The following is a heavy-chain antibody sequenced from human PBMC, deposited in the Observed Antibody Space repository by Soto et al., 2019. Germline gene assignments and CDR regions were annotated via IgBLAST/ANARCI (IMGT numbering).Heavy chain of an antibody. V-gene: IGHV4-34*01. CDR2: INHSGST. Sequence: QVQLQQWGAGLLKPSETLSLTCAVYGGSFSGFYWSWIRQPPGKGLEWIGEINHSGSTNYNPSLKSRVTISVDTSKNQFALKLSSVTAADTAVYYCARRQGGDCSGGSCYVGAFDIWGQGTMVTVS. CDR3: ARRQGGDCSGGSCYVGAFDI. J-gene: IGHJ3*02. D-gene: IGHD2-15*01. CDR1: GGSFSGFY.